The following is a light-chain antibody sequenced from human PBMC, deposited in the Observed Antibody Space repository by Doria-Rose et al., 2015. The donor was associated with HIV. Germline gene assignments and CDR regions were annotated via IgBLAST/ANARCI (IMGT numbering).Light chain of an antibody. J-gene: IGKJ1*01. V-gene: IGKV1-39*01. CDR1: QTVSTY. Sequence: SASIGDRVTITCRASQTVSTYLNWFQQEPGKAPKLLVYAASRLQSGVPSRFSGSGSGTDFTLTISGLQPGDFATYYCQQPYSPPPWTFGQGTKVEMK. CDR2: AAS. CDR3: QQPYSPPPWT.